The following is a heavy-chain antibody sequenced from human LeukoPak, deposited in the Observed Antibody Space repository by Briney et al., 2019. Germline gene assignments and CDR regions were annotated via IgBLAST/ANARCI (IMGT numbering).Heavy chain of an antibody. CDR2: ISSSSSYI. CDR3: ARVGQGGSGSYYNPFDY. D-gene: IGHD3-10*01. V-gene: IGHV3-21*01. Sequence: GRSLRLSCAASGFTFSSYSMNWVRQAPGKGLEWISFISSSSSYIYYADSVKGRFTISRDNAKNSLYLQMNSLRAEDTAVYYCARVGQGGSGSYYNPFDYWGQGTLVTVSS. J-gene: IGHJ4*02. CDR1: GFTFSSYS.